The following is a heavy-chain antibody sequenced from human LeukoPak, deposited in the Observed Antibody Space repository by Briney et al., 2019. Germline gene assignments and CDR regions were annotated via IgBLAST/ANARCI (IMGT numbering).Heavy chain of an antibody. D-gene: IGHD2-2*01. V-gene: IGHV1-18*01. J-gene: IGHJ5*02. CDR2: ISAYNGNT. CDR3: ARDQDEIVVVPAASPGNWFDP. CDR1: GYTFTSYG. Sequence: ASVKVSYKASGYTFTSYGISWVRQAPGQGLEWMGWISAYNGNTNYAQKLQGRVTVTTDTSTSTAYMELRSLRSDDTAVYYCARDQDEIVVVPAASPGNWFDPWGQGTLVTVSS.